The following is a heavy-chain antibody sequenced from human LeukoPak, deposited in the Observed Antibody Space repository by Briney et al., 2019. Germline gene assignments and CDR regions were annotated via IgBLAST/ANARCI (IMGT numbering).Heavy chain of an antibody. Sequence: PGGSLRHSCAASGFTFSSYAMSWVRQAPGKGLEWVSAISGSGGSTYYADSVKGRFTISRDNSKNTLYLQMNNLRAEDTAVYYCAKLNVWGSYRSYDAFDIWGQGTMVTVSS. CDR2: ISGSGGST. CDR1: GFTFSSYA. J-gene: IGHJ3*02. CDR3: AKLNVWGSYRSYDAFDI. V-gene: IGHV3-23*01. D-gene: IGHD3-16*02.